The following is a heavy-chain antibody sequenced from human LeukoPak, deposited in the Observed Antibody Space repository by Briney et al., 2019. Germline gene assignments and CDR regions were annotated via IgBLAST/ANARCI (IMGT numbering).Heavy chain of an antibody. V-gene: IGHV1-2*02. D-gene: IGHD1-7*01. J-gene: IGHJ5*02. CDR3: ARGDWNSRWRWFDP. CDR2: FSPNSGRT. Sequence: ASVKVSCKTSGYTFTANYMHWVRQAPGQGLEWMGWFSPNSGRTNFAQKFQGRVTMTKDTSISTAYMELSRLRSDDTAVYYCARGDWNSRWRWFDPWGQGTLVTVSS. CDR1: GYTFTANY.